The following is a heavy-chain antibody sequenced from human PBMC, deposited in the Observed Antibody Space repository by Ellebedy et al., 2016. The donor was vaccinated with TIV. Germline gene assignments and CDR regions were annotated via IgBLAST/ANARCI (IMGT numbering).Heavy chain of an antibody. J-gene: IGHJ4*02. Sequence: GGSLRLSXSASGFTFSSYAMHWVRQAPGKGLEYVSAISSNGGSTYYADSVKGRFTISRDNSKNTLYLQMSSLRAEDTAVYYCVKEGTYSGSYYFDYWGQGTLVTVSS. CDR3: VKEGTYSGSYYFDY. CDR2: ISSNGGST. CDR1: GFTFSSYA. D-gene: IGHD1-26*01. V-gene: IGHV3-64D*06.